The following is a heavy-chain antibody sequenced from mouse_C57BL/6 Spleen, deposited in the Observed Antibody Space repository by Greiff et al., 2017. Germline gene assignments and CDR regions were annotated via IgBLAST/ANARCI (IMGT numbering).Heavy chain of an antibody. CDR2: ISSGSSTI. D-gene: IGHD1-1*01. V-gene: IGHV5-17*01. J-gene: IGHJ4*01. CDR3: ARDDYYGSSPYYYAMDY. Sequence: EVKVEESGGGLVKPGGSLKLSCAASGFTFSDYGMNWVRQAPEKGLEWVAYISSGSSTIYYEDTVKGRFTLSRDNAKNTLFLQMTSLRSEDTAMYYCARDDYYGSSPYYYAMDYWGQGTSVTVSS. CDR1: GFTFSDYG.